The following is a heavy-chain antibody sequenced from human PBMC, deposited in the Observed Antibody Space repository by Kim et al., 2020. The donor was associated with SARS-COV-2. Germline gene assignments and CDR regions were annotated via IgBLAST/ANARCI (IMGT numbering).Heavy chain of an antibody. CDR3: ARGRYCSSTSCYGLGSYFDY. CDR1: GGTFSSYA. V-gene: IGHV1-69*13. Sequence: SVKVSCKASGGTFSSYAISWVRQAPGQGLEWMGGIIPIFGTANYAQKFQGRVTITADESTSTAYMELSSLRSEDTAVYYCARGRYCSSTSCYGLGSYFDYWGQGTLVTVSS. CDR2: IIPIFGTA. D-gene: IGHD2-2*01. J-gene: IGHJ4*02.